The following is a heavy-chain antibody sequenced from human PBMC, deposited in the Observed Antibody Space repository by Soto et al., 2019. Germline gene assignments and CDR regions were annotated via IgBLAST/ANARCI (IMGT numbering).Heavy chain of an antibody. CDR2: INAGNGNT. V-gene: IGHV1-3*01. CDR3: ARAGQGDSRGYYHFDY. J-gene: IGHJ4*02. Sequence: ASVKVSFKSSGSTFTSCAMHWVRQAPGQRLEWMGWINAGNGNTKYSQKFQGRVTISVDTPKNQFSLKLSSVTAADTAIYYCARAGQGDSRGYYHFDYWGQGTLVTVSS. D-gene: IGHD3-22*01. CDR1: GSTFTSCA.